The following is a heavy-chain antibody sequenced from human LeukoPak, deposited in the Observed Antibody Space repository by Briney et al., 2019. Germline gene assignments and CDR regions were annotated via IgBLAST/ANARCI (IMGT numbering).Heavy chain of an antibody. Sequence: PGGSLRLSCAASGFSFSSYYMSWVRQAPGKGLEWVALINPDGNERYYVDSVKGRFTISRDNARNSLYLQMDSLRDDDTAMYFCTRDLAAVPGPRMDVWGQGTTATVSS. D-gene: IGHD6-19*01. J-gene: IGHJ6*02. CDR1: GFSFSSYY. CDR2: INPDGNER. V-gene: IGHV3-7*03. CDR3: TRDLAAVPGPRMDV.